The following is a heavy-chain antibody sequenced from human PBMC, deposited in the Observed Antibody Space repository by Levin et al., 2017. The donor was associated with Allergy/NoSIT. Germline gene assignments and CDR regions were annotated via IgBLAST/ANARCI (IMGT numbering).Heavy chain of an antibody. CDR1: GGTFSSYA. CDR2: IIPILGIA. V-gene: IGHV1-69*04. Sequence: GASVKVSCKASGGTFSSYAISWVRQAPGQGLEWMGRIIPILGIANYAQKFQGRVTITADKSTSTAYMELSSLRSEDTAVYYCARDGDIAVAGTVVSYYWGQGTLVTVSS. CDR3: ARDGDIAVAGTVVSYY. D-gene: IGHD6-19*01. J-gene: IGHJ4*02.